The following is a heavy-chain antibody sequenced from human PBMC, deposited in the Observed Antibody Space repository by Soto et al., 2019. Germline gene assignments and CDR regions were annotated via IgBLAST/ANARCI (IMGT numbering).Heavy chain of an antibody. CDR3: ARDRYSSGWYDLDY. CDR2: IWDDGSNK. CDR1: GFTFSSYG. V-gene: IGHV3-33*01. J-gene: IGHJ4*02. Sequence: QVQLVESGGGVVQPGRSLRLSCAASGFTFSSYGMHWVRQAPGKGLEWVAVIWDDGSNKYYADSVKGRFTISRDNSKNTLDLQMNSLRAEDTAVYYCARDRYSSGWYDLDYWGQGTLVTVSS. D-gene: IGHD6-19*01.